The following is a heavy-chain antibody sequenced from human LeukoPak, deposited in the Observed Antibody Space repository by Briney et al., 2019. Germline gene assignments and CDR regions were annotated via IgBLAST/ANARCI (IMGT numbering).Heavy chain of an antibody. Sequence: PSQTLSLTCTVSGGSISSGSYYWSWIRQPAGKGLEWIGRIYTSGSTNYNPSLKSRVTISVDTPKNQFSLKLSSVTAADTAVYYCARDRCSSTSCYMYYMDVWGKGTTVTVSS. V-gene: IGHV4-61*02. CDR1: GGSISSGSYY. D-gene: IGHD2-2*02. CDR3: ARDRCSSTSCYMYYMDV. CDR2: IYTSGST. J-gene: IGHJ6*03.